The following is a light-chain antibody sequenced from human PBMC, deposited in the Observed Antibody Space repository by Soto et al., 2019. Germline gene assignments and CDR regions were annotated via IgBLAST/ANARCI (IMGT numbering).Light chain of an antibody. CDR2: EVT. Sequence: QSVLTQPASVSGSPGQSITISCTGTSSDVGAYNYVSWYQHHPGKAPRLMISEVTNRPSGVSNRFSGSKSGNSASLTISGLQADDEADYYCSSYTGSSTLYVFGTGTKLTV. CDR3: SSYTGSSTLYV. CDR1: SSDVGAYNY. J-gene: IGLJ1*01. V-gene: IGLV2-14*01.